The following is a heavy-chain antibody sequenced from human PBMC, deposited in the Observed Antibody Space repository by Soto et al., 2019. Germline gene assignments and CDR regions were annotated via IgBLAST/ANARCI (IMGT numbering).Heavy chain of an antibody. J-gene: IGHJ6*02. Sequence: QVQLQESGPGLVKPSQTLSLTCTVSGGCISSGGYYWSWIRQHPGKGLEWIGYIYYSGSTYYNPSLKSRVPISLDTSKNQFALKLSSVTAADTAVYSCARERGTGPLDVWGQGTTVTVSS. CDR1: GGCISSGGYY. CDR3: ARERGTGPLDV. D-gene: IGHD1-1*01. CDR2: IYYSGST. V-gene: IGHV4-31*03.